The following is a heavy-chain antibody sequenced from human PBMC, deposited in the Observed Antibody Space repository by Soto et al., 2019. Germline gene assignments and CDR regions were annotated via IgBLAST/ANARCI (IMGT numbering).Heavy chain of an antibody. CDR3: ARGTRRGSYCNYGMDV. CDR2: INSRGTTI. V-gene: IGHV3-48*02. D-gene: IGHD2-15*01. Sequence: PGGSLRLSCAVSGFTFSDYTMNWVRQTPGKGLEWLSYINSRGTTIYSADSVKGRFTISRGNAKRSLNHQMNKLRDEDTAIYYCARGTRRGSYCNYGMDVWGQGTTVTVSS. CDR1: GFTFSDYT. J-gene: IGHJ6*02.